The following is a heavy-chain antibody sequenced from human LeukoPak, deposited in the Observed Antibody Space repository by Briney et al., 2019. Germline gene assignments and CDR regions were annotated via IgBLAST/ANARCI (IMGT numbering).Heavy chain of an antibody. CDR2: IGTAGDT. CDR3: AKDFSLMGYSSSWLYDY. D-gene: IGHD6-13*01. V-gene: IGHV3-13*01. CDR1: GFTFSSYD. J-gene: IGHJ4*02. Sequence: GGSLRLSCAASGFTFSSYDMHWVRQATGKGLEWVSAIGTAGDTYYPDSVKGRFTISRDNSKNTLYLQMNSLRAEDTAVYYCAKDFSLMGYSSSWLYDYWGQGTLVTVSS.